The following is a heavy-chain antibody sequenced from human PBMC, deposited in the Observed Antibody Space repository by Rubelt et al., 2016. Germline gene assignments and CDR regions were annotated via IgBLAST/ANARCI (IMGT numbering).Heavy chain of an antibody. CDR2: IYYSGST. V-gene: IGHV4-31*03. J-gene: IGHJ4*02. D-gene: IGHD6-13*01. CDR1: GGSISSGGYY. Sequence: QVQLQESGPGLVKPSQTLSLTCTVSGGSISSGGYYWSWIRQHPGKGLEWIGYIYYSGSTFYNPSLKGRVTISVETSKNQFSLKLSSVTAADTAVYYCARSLIAAAAGTLFDYWGQGTLVTVSS. CDR3: ARSLIAAAAGTLFDY.